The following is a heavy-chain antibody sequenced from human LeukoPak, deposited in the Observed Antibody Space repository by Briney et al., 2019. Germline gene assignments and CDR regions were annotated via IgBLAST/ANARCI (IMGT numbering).Heavy chain of an antibody. J-gene: IGHJ4*02. CDR2: ISSSSSYI. D-gene: IGHD6-13*01. Sequence: AGGSLRLSCAASGFTFSSYSMNWVRQAPGKGLEWVSSISSSSSYIYYADSVKGRFTISRDNAKNSLYLQMNSLRAEDTAVCYCARSGYSSSWYALDYWGQGTLVTVSS. V-gene: IGHV3-21*01. CDR1: GFTFSSYS. CDR3: ARSGYSSSWYALDY.